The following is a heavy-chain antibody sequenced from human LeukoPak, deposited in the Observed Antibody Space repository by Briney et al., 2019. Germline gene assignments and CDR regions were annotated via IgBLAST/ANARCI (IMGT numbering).Heavy chain of an antibody. Sequence: ASVKVSCKASGYTFTSYGISWVRQAPGQALEWMGWISAYNGNTNYAQKLQGRVTMTTDTSTSTAYMELRSLRSDDTAVYYCARWPPYYYDSSGYSAYYYYGMDVWGQGTTVTVSS. V-gene: IGHV1-18*01. D-gene: IGHD3-22*01. CDR1: GYTFTSYG. CDR3: ARWPPYYYDSSGYSAYYYYGMDV. CDR2: ISAYNGNT. J-gene: IGHJ6*02.